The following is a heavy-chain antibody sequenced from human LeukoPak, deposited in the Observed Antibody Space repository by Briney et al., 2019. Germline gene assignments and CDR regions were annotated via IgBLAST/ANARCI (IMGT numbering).Heavy chain of an antibody. CDR3: ARRGRYYFDY. CDR1: GFTSSSYG. Sequence: GGSLRLSCAASGFTSSSYGMSWVRQAPGKGLEWVSSIGSSGGSTYYPDSVKGRFTISRDNSKNTLYLQMNSLRAEDTALYYCARRGRYYFDYWGQGTLVTVSS. D-gene: IGHD3-16*01. J-gene: IGHJ4*02. CDR2: IGSSGGST. V-gene: IGHV3-23*01.